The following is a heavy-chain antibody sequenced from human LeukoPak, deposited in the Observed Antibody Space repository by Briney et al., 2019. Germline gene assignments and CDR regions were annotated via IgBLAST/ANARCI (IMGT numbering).Heavy chain of an antibody. CDR1: GYTFTSYG. D-gene: IGHD3-10*01. J-gene: IGHJ5*02. CDR2: ISAYNGNT. V-gene: IGHV1-18*01. CDR3: ARAGYYGSGSYYTVPYNWFDP. Sequence: GSVKVSCKASGYTFTSYGISWVRQAPGQGLEWMGWISAYNGNTNYAQKLQGRVTMTTDTSTSTAYMELRSLRSDDTAVYYCARAGYYGSGSYYTVPYNWFDPWGQGTLVTVSS.